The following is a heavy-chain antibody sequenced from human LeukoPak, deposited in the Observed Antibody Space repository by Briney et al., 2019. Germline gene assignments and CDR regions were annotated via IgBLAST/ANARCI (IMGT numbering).Heavy chain of an antibody. V-gene: IGHV3-7*01. CDR3: ARDFYGSGSYYKLHYYYYGMDV. J-gene: IGHJ6*02. CDR1: GFSFSSYW. CDR2: IKQDGSEK. D-gene: IGHD3-10*01. Sequence: GGSLRLSCAASGFSFSSYWMSWVRQASGKGLEWVANIKQDGSEKYYVDSVKGRFTISRDNSKNTLYLQMNSLRAEDTAVYYCARDFYGSGSYYKLHYYYYGMDVWGQGTTVTVSS.